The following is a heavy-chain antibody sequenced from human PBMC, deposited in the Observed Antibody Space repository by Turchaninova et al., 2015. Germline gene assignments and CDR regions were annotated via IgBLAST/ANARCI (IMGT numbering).Heavy chain of an antibody. D-gene: IGHD2-15*01. CDR3: ARDGRYCSGGSCSYYYMGV. CDR2: IIPMFGTA. J-gene: IGHJ6*03. Sequence: QVQLVQSGAEVKKPGSSVKVSCKASGGTFSSYAISWVRQAPGQGLEWMGGIIPMFGTANYAQKYQGMVTNTAEESTSTAYMELRSLRSEETAVYYCARDGRYCSGGSCSYYYMGVWGKGTTVTVS. V-gene: IGHV1-69*12. CDR1: GGTFSSYA.